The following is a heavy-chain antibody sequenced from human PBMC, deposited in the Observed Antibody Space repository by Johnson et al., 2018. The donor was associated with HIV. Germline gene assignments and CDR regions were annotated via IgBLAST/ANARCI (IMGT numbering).Heavy chain of an antibody. Sequence: VQLVQSGGGLVQPGGSLRLSCAASGFTFSSYDMHWVRQATGKGLEWVSAIGTAGDTYYPGSVKGRFTISRDNSKNMLYLQMNSLRAEDTAVYYCARDGSTSCYDCFDAFDIWGQGTMVTVSS. V-gene: IGHV3-13*01. CDR3: ARDGSTSCYDCFDAFDI. J-gene: IGHJ3*02. CDR2: IGTAGDT. D-gene: IGHD2-2*01. CDR1: GFTFSSYD.